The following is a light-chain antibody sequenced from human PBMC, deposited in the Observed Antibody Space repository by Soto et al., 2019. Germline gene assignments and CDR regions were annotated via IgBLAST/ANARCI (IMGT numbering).Light chain of an antibody. CDR3: QQYNNWPPIT. CDR1: QSVRRDY. V-gene: IGKV3-15*01. J-gene: IGKJ5*01. CDR2: GAS. Sequence: ELVMTQSPATLSVSPGERATLSCWASQSVRRDYLAWYQQKPGQAPRLLIYGASTRATGIPARFSGSGSGTEFTLTIRSLQSEDFAVYFCQQYNNWPPITFGQGTRLEIK.